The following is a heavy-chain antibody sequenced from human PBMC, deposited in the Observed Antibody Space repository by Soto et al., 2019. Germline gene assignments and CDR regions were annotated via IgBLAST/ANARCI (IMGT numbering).Heavy chain of an antibody. CDR2: IYYRGTT. CDR1: GGSIVSYY. J-gene: IGHJ6*02. D-gene: IGHD4-17*01. CDR3: ARQNGDFDYYFYGVDV. V-gene: IGHV4-59*01. Sequence: QVQLQESGPGLVKPSETLSLTCTVSGGSIVSYYWSWIRQPPGKGLEWIGHIYYRGTTTYNPSLQSRVTISVDTSKNQFSLRLSPLTAADTAVYYCARQNGDFDYYFYGVDVWGQGTTVTVS.